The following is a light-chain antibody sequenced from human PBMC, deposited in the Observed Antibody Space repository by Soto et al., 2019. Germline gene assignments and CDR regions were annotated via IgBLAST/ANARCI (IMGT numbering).Light chain of an antibody. CDR1: TGAVTSGHC. CDR2: DTS. J-gene: IGLJ1*01. CDR3: LVIFTGVGEV. Sequence: QAVVTQEPSLTVSPGGTVTLTCGASTGAVTSGHCPHWFQQKPGQAPRPLIYDTSNKHSGTPARFSGSLLGGKAALTLSGAQPEDEADYYCLVIFTGVGEVFGTGTKLTVL. V-gene: IGLV7-46*01.